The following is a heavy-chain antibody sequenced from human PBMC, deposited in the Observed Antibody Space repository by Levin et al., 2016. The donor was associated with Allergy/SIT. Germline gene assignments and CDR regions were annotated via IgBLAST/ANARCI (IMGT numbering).Heavy chain of an antibody. CDR1: GFTFSSYW. CDR3: VREAGAPGYFDY. Sequence: GESLKISCAASGFTFSSYWMHWVRQAPGKGLVWVGRITRDGSIANYADSVKGRFTISRDNAKNTLDLQMNSLRAEDTAVYSCVREAGAPGYFDYWGQGTLVTVSS. J-gene: IGHJ4*02. CDR2: ITRDGSIA. V-gene: IGHV3-74*01. D-gene: IGHD7-27*01.